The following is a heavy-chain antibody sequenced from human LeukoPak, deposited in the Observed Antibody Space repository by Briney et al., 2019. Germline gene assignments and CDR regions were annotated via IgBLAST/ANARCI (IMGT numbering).Heavy chain of an antibody. CDR1: GGTFSSNA. CDR2: IIPIFGTA. J-gene: IGHJ3*02. V-gene: IGHV1-69*05. Sequence: ASVKVSCKASGGTFSSNAISWVRQAPGQGLEWMGGIIPIFGTAKYAQKFQGRVTINTDESTSTAYMELSSLRSEDTAVYYCARGFYRNYDRSGIPGDAFDIWGQGTMVTVSS. D-gene: IGHD3-22*01. CDR3: ARGFYRNYDRSGIPGDAFDI.